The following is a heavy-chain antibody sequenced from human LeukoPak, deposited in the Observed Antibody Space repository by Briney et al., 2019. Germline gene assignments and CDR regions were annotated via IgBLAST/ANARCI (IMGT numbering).Heavy chain of an antibody. J-gene: IGHJ6*03. V-gene: IGHV4-30-4*08. D-gene: IGHD6-13*01. CDR2: IYYSGST. Sequence: SETLSLTCTVSGGSISSGDYYWSWIRQPPGKGLEWIGYIYYSGSTYYNPSLKSRVTISVDTSKNQFSLKLSSVTAADTAVYYCAKGYSSPAPYYYYYMDVWGKGTTVTVSS. CDR3: AKGYSSPAPYYYYYMDV. CDR1: GGSISSGDYY.